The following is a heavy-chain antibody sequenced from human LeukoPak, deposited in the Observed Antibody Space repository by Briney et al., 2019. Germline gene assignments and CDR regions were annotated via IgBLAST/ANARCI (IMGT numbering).Heavy chain of an antibody. J-gene: IGHJ4*02. D-gene: IGHD2-15*01. V-gene: IGHV3-66*01. CDR3: ARFGCSGGSCYDGGGFDY. CDR1: GFTVSSNY. Sequence: GGSLRLSCAASGFTVSSNYMSWVRQAPGKGLEWVSVIYSGGSTYYADSVKGRLTISRDNSRNTLYLQMNSLRAEDTAVYYCARFGCSGGSCYDGGGFDYWGQGTLVTVSS. CDR2: IYSGGST.